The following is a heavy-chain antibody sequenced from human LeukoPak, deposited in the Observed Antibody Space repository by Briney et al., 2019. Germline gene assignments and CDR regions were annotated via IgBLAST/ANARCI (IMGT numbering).Heavy chain of an antibody. CDR1: GFTFGDYA. V-gene: IGHV3-9*03. D-gene: IGHD3-10*01. CDR2: ISWDSVSI. J-gene: IGHJ2*01. CDR3: PKYPRRYDGSGTMHYFFGP. Sequence: GGSLRLSCAASGFTFGDYAMHWVRQAPGKGLEWASCISWDSVSIDYADSVKGRFTISRDNAKNSLYLQMNSLRVEDMALYYFPKYPRRYDGSGTMHYFFGPWGRGTLVTVSS.